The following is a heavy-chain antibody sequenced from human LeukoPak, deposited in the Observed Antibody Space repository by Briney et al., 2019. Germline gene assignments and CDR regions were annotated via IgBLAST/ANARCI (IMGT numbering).Heavy chain of an antibody. D-gene: IGHD1-26*01. CDR1: GGSISSSDYY. CDR2: FLYTGSL. V-gene: IGHV4-39*01. CDR3: ARPKYSGNYYDAFDL. Sequence: PSETLSLTWTVSGGSISSSDYYWAWLRQPPGKGRGWIGSFLYTGSLFYNPSLRSGVTLSRDTSKNQFSLTLSSPTAADAAVYYCARPKYSGNYYDAFDLWGQGTLVTVSS. J-gene: IGHJ3*01.